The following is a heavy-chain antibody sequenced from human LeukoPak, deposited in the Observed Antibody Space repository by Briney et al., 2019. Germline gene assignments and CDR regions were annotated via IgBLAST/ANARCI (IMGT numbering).Heavy chain of an antibody. CDR2: IWYDGSNK. J-gene: IGHJ6*02. D-gene: IGHD2-2*01. Sequence: PGGSLRLSCAASGFTSSSYGMHWVRQAPGKGLEWVAVIWYDGSNKYYADSVKGRFTISRDNSKNTLYLQMNSLRAEDTAVYYCARDGDCSSTSCSNYYYYGMDVWGQGTTVTVSS. CDR1: GFTSSSYG. CDR3: ARDGDCSSTSCSNYYYYGMDV. V-gene: IGHV3-33*01.